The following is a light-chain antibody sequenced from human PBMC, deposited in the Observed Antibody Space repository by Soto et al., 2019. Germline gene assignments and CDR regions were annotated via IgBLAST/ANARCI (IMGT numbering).Light chain of an antibody. V-gene: IGKV1-6*01. Sequence: AIQMTQSPSSLSASLGDRVTITCRASQDVRNYLGWYQQTPGKAPKLLIYGASSLQSGVPSRFSGSGSGTDFTLTISSLQPEDFAVYYCQHYNNWLWTFGQGTKVDIK. CDR2: GAS. J-gene: IGKJ1*01. CDR3: QHYNNWLWT. CDR1: QDVRNY.